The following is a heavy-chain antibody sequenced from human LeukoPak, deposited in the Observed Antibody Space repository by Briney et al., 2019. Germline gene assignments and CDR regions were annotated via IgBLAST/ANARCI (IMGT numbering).Heavy chain of an antibody. CDR1: GFTFSSYA. Sequence: GSLLLSCAASGFTFSSYAMHWVRQAPGKGLEWVAVISYDGSSKYYADSVKGRFTISRDNSKNTLYLQMNSLRAEDTAVYYCARGSTVTTLLGAFDIWGQGTMVTVSS. D-gene: IGHD4-17*01. V-gene: IGHV3-30-3*01. CDR3: ARGSTVTTLLGAFDI. CDR2: ISYDGSSK. J-gene: IGHJ3*02.